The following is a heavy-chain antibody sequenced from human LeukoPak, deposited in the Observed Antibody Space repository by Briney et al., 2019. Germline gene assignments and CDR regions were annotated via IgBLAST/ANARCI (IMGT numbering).Heavy chain of an antibody. J-gene: IGHJ4*02. Sequence: GGSLRLSCAASGFTVSSNYMSWVRQAPGKGLEWVSVIYSGGTTCSADSVKGRFTISRDNSKNTLYLQMNSLGDEDTAVYYCARELHLGQGTLVTVSS. V-gene: IGHV3-66*02. D-gene: IGHD1-26*01. CDR1: GFTVSSNY. CDR2: IYSGGTT. CDR3: ARELH.